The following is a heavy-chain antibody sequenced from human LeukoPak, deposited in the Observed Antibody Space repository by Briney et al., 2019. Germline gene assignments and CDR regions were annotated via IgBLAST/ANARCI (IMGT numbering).Heavy chain of an antibody. CDR3: AKDFRIGYSAHFDY. CDR1: GFTFSSYA. J-gene: IGHJ4*02. V-gene: IGHV3-23*01. Sequence: GGSLRLSCAASGFTFSSYAMTWVRQAPKKGLEWVSDISDSGGSTYYADSVRGRFTISRDNSKSTLYLQMDSLRGEDTAVYYCAKDFRIGYSAHFDYWGQGALVTVSS. CDR2: ISDSGGST. D-gene: IGHD2-21*01.